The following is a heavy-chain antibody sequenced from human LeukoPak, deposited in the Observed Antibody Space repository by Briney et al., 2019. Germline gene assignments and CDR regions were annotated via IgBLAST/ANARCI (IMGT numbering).Heavy chain of an antibody. CDR3: ARSYLWFGNTKTYYFDY. CDR2: IYYSGST. D-gene: IGHD3-10*01. CDR1: GGSISSYY. V-gene: IGHV4-59*01. J-gene: IGHJ4*02. Sequence: SETLSLTCTVSGGSISSYYWSWIRQPPGKGLEWIGYIYYSGSTNHNPSLKSRVTISVDTSKNQFSLKLSSVTAADTAVYYCARSYLWFGNTKTYYFDYWGQGTLVTVSS.